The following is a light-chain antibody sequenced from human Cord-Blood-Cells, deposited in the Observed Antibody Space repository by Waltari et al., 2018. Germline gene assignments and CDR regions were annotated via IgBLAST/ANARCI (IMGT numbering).Light chain of an antibody. CDR3: QQYYSTPWT. CDR2: WAS. Sequence: DIVMTQPPDSLAVSLGERATINCKSSQSVLYSSNNKNYLAWYQQKPGQPAKLLIYWASTRGSGVPDRFSGSGSGTDFALTSSSLQAEDVAVYYCQQYYSTPWTFGQGTKVEIK. J-gene: IGKJ1*01. V-gene: IGKV4-1*01. CDR1: QSVLYSSNNKNY.